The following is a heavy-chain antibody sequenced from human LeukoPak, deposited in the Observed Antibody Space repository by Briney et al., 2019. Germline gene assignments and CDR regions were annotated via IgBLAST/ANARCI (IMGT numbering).Heavy chain of an antibody. V-gene: IGHV1-69*05. J-gene: IGHJ4*02. CDR3: AMIESCSSTSCYVGGGDY. Sequence: SVKVSCKASGGTFSSYAISWVRQAPGQGLEWMGGIIPIFGTANYAQKFQGRVTITTDESTSTAYMELSSLRSEDTAVYYCAMIESCSSTSCYVGGGDYWGQGTLVTVSS. D-gene: IGHD2-2*01. CDR1: GGTFSSYA. CDR2: IIPIFGTA.